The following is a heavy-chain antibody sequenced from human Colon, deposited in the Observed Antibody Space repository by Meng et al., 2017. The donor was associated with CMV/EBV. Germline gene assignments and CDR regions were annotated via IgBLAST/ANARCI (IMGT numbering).Heavy chain of an antibody. CDR2: TYYRSRWYN. V-gene: IGHV6-1*01. CDR1: GDSVSSDSAA. J-gene: IGHJ5*02. CDR3: AGGWQLGP. Sequence: QVQLQQSGPGLVKPFXTLSLTCVISGDSVSSDSAAWNWIRQSPSRGLEWLGRTYYRSRWYNEYAASMESRMTINADTSKNQLSLQLNSVTPEDTAVYYCAGGWQLGPWGQGTLVTVSS. D-gene: IGHD4-23*01.